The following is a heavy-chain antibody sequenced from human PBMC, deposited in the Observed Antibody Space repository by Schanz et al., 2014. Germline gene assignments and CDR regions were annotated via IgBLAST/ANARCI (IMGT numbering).Heavy chain of an antibody. D-gene: IGHD4-17*01. Sequence: QVQLVESGGGVVQPGRSLRLSCAAPGFTLSAYGMYWVRQAPGKGQERVAVIWFDGNNKFYADSVKGRFTISRDNSKNTLYLQMSSLRAEDTALYYCAKDPHRDYGGKPQTFDIWGQGTMVTVSS. V-gene: IGHV3-33*06. J-gene: IGHJ3*02. CDR2: IWFDGNNK. CDR1: GFTLSAYG. CDR3: AKDPHRDYGGKPQTFDI.